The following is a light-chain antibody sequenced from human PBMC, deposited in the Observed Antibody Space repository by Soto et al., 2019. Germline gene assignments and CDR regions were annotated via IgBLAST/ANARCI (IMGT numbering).Light chain of an antibody. CDR3: QQYGISRT. J-gene: IGKJ1*01. CDR1: QSVTSDY. Sequence: EIVLTQSPGTLSLSPGERATLSCRASQSVTSDYLAWYQQRPGQAPRLLIFAASTRATGIPDRFSGGGSGKDFTLTISRLVHEDSAVYYCQQYGISRTFGQGTKVEIK. V-gene: IGKV3-20*01. CDR2: AAS.